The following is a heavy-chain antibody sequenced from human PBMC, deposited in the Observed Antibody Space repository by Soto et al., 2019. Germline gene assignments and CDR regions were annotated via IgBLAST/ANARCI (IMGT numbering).Heavy chain of an antibody. CDR3: ARATPKYSSSWYDY. CDR2: IWYDGSNK. D-gene: IGHD6-13*01. J-gene: IGHJ4*02. CDR1: GFTFSSYG. V-gene: IGHV3-33*01. Sequence: PGGSLRLSCAASGFTFSSYGMHWVRQAPGKGLEWVAVIWYDGSNKYYADSVKGRFTISRDNSKNTLYLQMNSLRAEDAAVYYCARATPKYSSSWYDYWGQGTLVTVSS.